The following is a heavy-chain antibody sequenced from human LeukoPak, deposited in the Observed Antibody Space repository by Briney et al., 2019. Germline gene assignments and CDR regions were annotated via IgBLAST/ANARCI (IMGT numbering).Heavy chain of an antibody. CDR2: INPNSGGT. V-gene: IGHV1-2*04. Sequence: ASVKVSCKASGYTFTGYYMHWVRQAPGQGLEWMGWINPNSGGTNYAQKFQGWVTMTRDTSISTAYMELSRLRSDDTAVYYCAKDGDYYDSSGPGDYWGQGTLVTVSS. CDR1: GYTFTGYY. J-gene: IGHJ4*02. D-gene: IGHD3-22*01. CDR3: AKDGDYYDSSGPGDY.